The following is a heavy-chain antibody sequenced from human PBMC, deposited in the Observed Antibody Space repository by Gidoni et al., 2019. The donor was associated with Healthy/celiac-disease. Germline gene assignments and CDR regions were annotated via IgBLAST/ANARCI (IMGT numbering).Heavy chain of an antibody. CDR1: GFTFSSYS. D-gene: IGHD5-12*01. Sequence: EVQLVESGGGLVQPGGSLRLSCAASGFTFSSYSMNWVRQAPGKGLEWVSYISSSSSTIYYADSVKGRFTISRDNAKNSLYLQMNSLRAEDTAVYYCARPGGDSGYEEFDYWGQGTLVTVSS. V-gene: IGHV3-48*04. CDR2: ISSSSSTI. CDR3: ARPGGDSGYEEFDY. J-gene: IGHJ4*02.